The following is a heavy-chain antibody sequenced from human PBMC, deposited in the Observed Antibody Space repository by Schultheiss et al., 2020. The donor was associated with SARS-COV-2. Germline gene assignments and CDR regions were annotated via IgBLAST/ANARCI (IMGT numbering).Heavy chain of an antibody. CDR3: ARLKAARPRGFDI. V-gene: IGHV4-38-2*01. Sequence: SETLSLTCAVSGYSISSGYYWGWIRQPPGKGLEWIGSIYHSGSTYYNPSLKSRVTMSVDTSKNQFSLKLSSVTAADTAVYYCARLKAARPRGFDIWGQGTMVTVSS. CDR2: IYHSGST. D-gene: IGHD6-6*01. J-gene: IGHJ3*02. CDR1: GYSISSGYY.